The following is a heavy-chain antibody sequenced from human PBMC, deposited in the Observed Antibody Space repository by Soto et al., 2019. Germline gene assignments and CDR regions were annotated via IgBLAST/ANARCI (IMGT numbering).Heavy chain of an antibody. CDR3: ARDSLGYCSGGSCYSGY. J-gene: IGHJ4*02. CDR2: ISAYNGNT. Sequence: ASVKVSCKASGYTFTSHGISWVRQAPGQGLEWMGWISAYNGNTDYAQKLQGRVTMTTDTSTSTAYMELRSLRSDDTAVYYCARDSLGYCSGGSCYSGYWGQGTLVTVSS. CDR1: GYTFTSHG. V-gene: IGHV1-18*01. D-gene: IGHD2-15*01.